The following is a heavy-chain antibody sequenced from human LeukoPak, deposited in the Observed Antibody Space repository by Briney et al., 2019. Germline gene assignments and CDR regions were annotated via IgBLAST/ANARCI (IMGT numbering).Heavy chain of an antibody. Sequence: GGALRLSCAASGFTFSRSWMSWVRQAPGKGLEWVANIKQDGSEKYYVDSVKGRFTISRDNAKNSLYLQMNSLRAEDTAVYYCARDGAYYDSSGSPHDALDTWGQGTVVTASS. D-gene: IGHD3-22*01. J-gene: IGHJ3*02. CDR3: ARDGAYYDSSGSPHDALDT. CDR1: GFTFSRSW. V-gene: IGHV3-7*01. CDR2: IKQDGSEK.